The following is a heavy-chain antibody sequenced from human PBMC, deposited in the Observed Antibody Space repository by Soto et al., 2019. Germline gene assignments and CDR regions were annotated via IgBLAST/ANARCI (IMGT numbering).Heavy chain of an antibody. CDR1: GDSVGRGGYS. J-gene: IGHJ4*02. CDR2: FYHTGST. Sequence: SETLSLTCAVSGDSVGRGGYSWSWIRQSPGKCLEWIGYFYHTGSTYYNPSFKSRVNISLYKSNNQSSLRLRSVTSADTPLLYCARSIDYDIDHCGEGMLVMVSS. CDR3: ARSIDYDIDH. D-gene: IGHD4-17*01. V-gene: IGHV4-30-2*06.